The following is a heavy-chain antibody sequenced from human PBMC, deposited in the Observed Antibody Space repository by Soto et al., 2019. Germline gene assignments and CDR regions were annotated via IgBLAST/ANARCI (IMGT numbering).Heavy chain of an antibody. Sequence: EVQLLESGGGLVQPGGSLRLSCAASGFTFSSYAMSWVRQAPGKGLEWVSVISASGGSTDYADSVKGRFTISRDNSKNTLYRQMNSLRADDTAVYYCAKFRDDSSGYSVDPWGQGTLVTVSS. CDR1: GFTFSSYA. CDR3: AKFRDDSSGYSVDP. CDR2: ISASGGST. J-gene: IGHJ5*02. D-gene: IGHD3-22*01. V-gene: IGHV3-23*01.